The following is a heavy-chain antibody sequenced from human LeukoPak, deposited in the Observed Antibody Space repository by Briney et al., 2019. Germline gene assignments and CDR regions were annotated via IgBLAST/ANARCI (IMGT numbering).Heavy chain of an antibody. Sequence: VQPGRSLRLSCAASGFTFSSYGVHWVRQAPGKGLEWVAVIWYDGSNKYYADSVKGRFTISRDNSKNTLYLQMNSLRAEDTAVYYCARGASIAVAGTRGYYFDYWGQGTLVTVSS. CDR2: IWYDGSNK. CDR3: ARGASIAVAGTRGYYFDY. V-gene: IGHV3-33*01. CDR1: GFTFSSYG. D-gene: IGHD6-19*01. J-gene: IGHJ4*02.